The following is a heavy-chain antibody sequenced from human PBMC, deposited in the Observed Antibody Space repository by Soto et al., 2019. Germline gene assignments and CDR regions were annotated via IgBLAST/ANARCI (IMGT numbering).Heavy chain of an antibody. CDR1: GGSISSYY. V-gene: IGHV4-59*01. CDR2: IYYSGST. CDR3: ARWDYINWFDP. J-gene: IGHJ5*02. Sequence: ASETLSLTCTVSGGSISSYYWSWIRQPPGKGLEWIGYIYYSGSTNYNPSLKSRVTISVDTSKNQFSLKLSSVTAADTAVYYCARWDYINWFDPWGQGTLVTVSS. D-gene: IGHD4-4*01.